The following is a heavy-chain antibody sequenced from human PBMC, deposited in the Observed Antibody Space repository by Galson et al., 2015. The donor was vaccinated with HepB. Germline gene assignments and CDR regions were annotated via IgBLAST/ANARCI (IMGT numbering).Heavy chain of an antibody. J-gene: IGHJ4*02. Sequence: SLRLSCAASGFTLSTYGMYWVRQAPGKGLEWVSVIDGRGGSTNYADSVRGRFFMSRDNSKNTVYLQMNSLRAEDTAIYYCAKDGYPLLTGYSDYWGQGTLVTVSS. CDR1: GFTLSTYG. V-gene: IGHV3-23*01. CDR2: IDGRGGST. CDR3: AKDGYPLLTGYSDY. D-gene: IGHD3-9*01.